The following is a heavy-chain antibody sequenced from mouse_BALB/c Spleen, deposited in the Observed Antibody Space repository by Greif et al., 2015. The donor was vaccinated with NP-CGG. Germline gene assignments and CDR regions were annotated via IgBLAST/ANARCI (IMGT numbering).Heavy chain of an antibody. CDR2: INPGSGGT. Sequence: QVQLQQSGAELVRPGTSVKVSCKASGYAFTNYLIEWVKQRPGQGLEWIGVINPGSGGTNYNEKFRGKATLTADKSSSTAYMQLSSLTSDDSAVYFCARRQLGAWFAYWGQGTLVTVSA. D-gene: IGHD3-2*01. V-gene: IGHV1-54*01. CDR3: ARRQLGAWFAY. J-gene: IGHJ3*01. CDR1: GYAFTNYL.